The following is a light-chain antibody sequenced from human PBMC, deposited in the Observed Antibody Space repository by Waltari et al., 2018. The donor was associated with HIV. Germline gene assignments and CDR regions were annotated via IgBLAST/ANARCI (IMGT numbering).Light chain of an antibody. Sequence: QSALTQPASVSGSPGQSITISCTGTSSDVGTYSLVSWYQHHPGKVPTLMIYEGNKRPSGVSNRFSGSKSGNTASLTISGLQAEDEADYYCSSYTSFSTVLFGGGTKLTVL. CDR2: EGN. CDR1: SSDVGTYSL. J-gene: IGLJ2*01. V-gene: IGLV2-23*01. CDR3: SSYTSFSTVL.